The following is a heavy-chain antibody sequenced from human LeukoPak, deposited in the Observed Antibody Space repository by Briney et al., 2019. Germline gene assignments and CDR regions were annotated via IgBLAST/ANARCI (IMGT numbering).Heavy chain of an antibody. CDR2: IYPGDSDT. Sequence: GESLKISCKGSGSSFTTFWIGWVRPVPGKGLEWMGIIYPGDSDTRYSPSFQGQVTFSADKSINTAYLQWSSLKASDSAMYYCASITAVAHAFNIWGQGTLVTVSS. J-gene: IGHJ3*02. V-gene: IGHV5-51*01. D-gene: IGHD4-23*01. CDR1: GSSFTTFW. CDR3: ASITAVAHAFNI.